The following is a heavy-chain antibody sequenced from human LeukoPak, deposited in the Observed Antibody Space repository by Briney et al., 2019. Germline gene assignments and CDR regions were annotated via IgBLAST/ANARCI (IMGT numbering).Heavy chain of an antibody. CDR3: ARGSKAAPGTFDY. D-gene: IGHD6-13*01. V-gene: IGHV4-59*01. CDR1: GGSISSYY. Sequence: KTSETLSLTCTVFGGSISSYYWSWIRQPPGKGLEWIGYIYYTGSTDYNPSLKSRVAISVDTSKNQFSLKLSSVTAADTAVYYCARGSKAAPGTFDYWGQGTLVTVSS. CDR2: IYYTGST. J-gene: IGHJ4*02.